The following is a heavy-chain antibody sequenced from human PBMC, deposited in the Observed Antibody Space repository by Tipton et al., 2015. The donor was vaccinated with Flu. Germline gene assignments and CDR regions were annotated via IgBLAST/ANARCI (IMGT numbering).Heavy chain of an antibody. CDR3: ASRSSGWAEGGWFDP. D-gene: IGHD6-19*01. V-gene: IGHV3-11*04. J-gene: IGHJ5*02. CDR1: GFTFSDYY. CDR2: ISSSGSTI. Sequence: AVSGFTFSDYYMSWIRQAPGKGLEWVSYISSSGSTIYYADSVKGRFTISRDNAKNSLYLQMNSLRAEDTAVYYCASRSSGWAEGGWFDPWGQGTLVAVSS.